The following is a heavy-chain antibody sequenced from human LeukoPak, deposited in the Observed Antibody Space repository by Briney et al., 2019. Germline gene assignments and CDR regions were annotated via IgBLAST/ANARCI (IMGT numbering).Heavy chain of an antibody. V-gene: IGHV4-34*01. CDR2: INHSGST. Sequence: SETLSLTCAVYGGSFSGYYWSWIRQPPGKGLEWIGEINHSGSTNYNPSLKSRVTISVDTSKNQFSLKLSSVTAADTAVYYCASLFRGVIYNWGQGTLVTVSS. CDR1: GGSFSGYY. D-gene: IGHD3-10*01. CDR3: ASLFRGVIYN. J-gene: IGHJ4*02.